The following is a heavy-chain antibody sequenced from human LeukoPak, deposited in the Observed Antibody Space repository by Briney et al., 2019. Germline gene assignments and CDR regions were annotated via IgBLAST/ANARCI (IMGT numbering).Heavy chain of an antibody. V-gene: IGHV3-7*01. CDR2: IKQDGSTK. CDR1: GFTFTKSW. J-gene: IGHJ4*02. D-gene: IGHD1-26*01. CDR3: ARDTDGSLDY. Sequence: PGGSLRLSCAASGFTFTKSWMAWVRQAPGKGLEWVANIKQDGSTKHYADSLKGRFTISRDNPKNSLYLQMNSLRADDTAVYYCARDTDGSLDYWGQGILVTVAS.